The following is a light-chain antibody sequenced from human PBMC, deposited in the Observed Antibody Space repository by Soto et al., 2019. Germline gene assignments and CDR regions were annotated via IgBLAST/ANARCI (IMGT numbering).Light chain of an antibody. CDR3: AAWDDSLSGWV. V-gene: IGLV1-47*01. CDR1: SSNIGSNY. CDR2: RNN. Sequence: QSVLTQPPSASGTPGQRVTISCSGSSSNIGSNYVYWYQQLPGTAPKLLIYRNNQRPSGVADRFSDSKSGTSASLAISGLRSEDEADYYCAAWDDSLSGWVFGGGTKLTV. J-gene: IGLJ3*02.